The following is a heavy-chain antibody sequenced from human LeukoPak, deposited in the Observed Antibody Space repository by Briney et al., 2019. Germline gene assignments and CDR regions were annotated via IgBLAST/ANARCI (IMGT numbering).Heavy chain of an antibody. CDR3: TVGGTIHWVEDY. CDR2: ITNSGNSK. V-gene: IGHV3-48*04. CDR1: EFTFSSYS. J-gene: IGHJ4*02. Sequence: SGGSLRLSCAASEFTFSSYSMNWVRQAPGKGLEWVSYITNSGNSKSYADSVKGRFTISRDNTKNSVYLQMNSLRVEDTAVYYCTVGGTIHWVEDYWGQGTLVVVSS. D-gene: IGHD1-26*01.